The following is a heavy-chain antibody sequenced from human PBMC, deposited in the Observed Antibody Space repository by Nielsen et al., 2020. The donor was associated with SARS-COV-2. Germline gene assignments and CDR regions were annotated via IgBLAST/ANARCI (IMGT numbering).Heavy chain of an antibody. V-gene: IGHV4-28*03. D-gene: IGHD3-9*01. CDR2: IHSRGGT. J-gene: IGHJ6*02. CDR3: ARAPPPHDILTGHYGMDV. Sequence: WICQPPGKGLEWIGYIHSRGGTYAKASFKSRVTISVDTSKNQFSLKLSSVTAADTAVYYCARAPPPHDILTGHYGMDVWGQGTTVTVSS.